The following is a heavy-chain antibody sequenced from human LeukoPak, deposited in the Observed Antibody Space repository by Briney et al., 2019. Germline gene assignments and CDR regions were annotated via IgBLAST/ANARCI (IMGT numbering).Heavy chain of an antibody. V-gene: IGHV1-18*01. Sequence: ASVKVSCTASGYTFTSYGNSWVRQAPGQGLEWMGWISAYNGNTNYAQKLPVRVTMTTDTSTSTAYMELRSLRSDDAAVYYCARGWDIGGARSDAFDIWGQGKMVTVSS. CDR3: ARGWDIGGARSDAFDI. CDR1: GYTFTSYG. CDR2: ISAYNGNT. J-gene: IGHJ3*02. D-gene: IGHD1-26*01.